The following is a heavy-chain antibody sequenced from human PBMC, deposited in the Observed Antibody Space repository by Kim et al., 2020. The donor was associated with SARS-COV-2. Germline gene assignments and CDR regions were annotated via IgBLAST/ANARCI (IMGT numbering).Heavy chain of an antibody. CDR3: ARNPGDNRFDP. CDR1: GFTFSSYS. V-gene: IGHV3-21*04. Sequence: GGSLRLSCAASGFTFSSYSMNWVRQAPGKGLEWVSSISSSSSYIYYADSVKGRFTISRDNAKNSLYLQMNSLRAEDTAVYYCARNPGDNRFDPWGQGTLVTVSS. CDR2: ISSSSSYI. J-gene: IGHJ5*02.